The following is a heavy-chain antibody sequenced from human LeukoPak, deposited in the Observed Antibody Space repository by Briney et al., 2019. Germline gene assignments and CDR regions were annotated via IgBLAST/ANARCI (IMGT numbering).Heavy chain of an antibody. J-gene: IGHJ6*02. CDR3: ARERWHCRVNCYSVYYYALDV. Sequence: ASVKVSCKGSGYTFTNYAVHWVRQAPGQRLEWLGWINPGNGDTKYSQNFQGRVTVTSDTSAATAYVEPNSLTSEDTAVYYCARERWHCRVNCYSVYYYALDVWGQGTTVTVSS. CDR2: INPGNGDT. V-gene: IGHV1-3*01. D-gene: IGHD2-15*01. CDR1: GYTFTNYA.